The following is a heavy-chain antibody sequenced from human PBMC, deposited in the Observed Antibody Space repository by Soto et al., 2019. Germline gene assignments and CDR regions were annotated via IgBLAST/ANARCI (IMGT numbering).Heavy chain of an antibody. Sequence: EVQLVESGGGLVQPGGSLRLSCAASGFTFSSYAMHWVRQAQGKGLEYVSAISSNGGSSYYANSVKGRFTISRDNSKNTLYIQMGSLRAEDMAVYYCARCLDLDYGDHGISAEYFQHWGQGTMVTVSS. V-gene: IGHV3-64*01. CDR3: ARCLDLDYGDHGISAEYFQH. J-gene: IGHJ1*01. D-gene: IGHD4-17*01. CDR1: GFTFSSYA. CDR2: ISSNGGSS.